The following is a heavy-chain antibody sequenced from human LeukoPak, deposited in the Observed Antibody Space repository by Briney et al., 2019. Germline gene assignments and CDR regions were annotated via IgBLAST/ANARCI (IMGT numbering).Heavy chain of an antibody. J-gene: IGHJ4*02. D-gene: IGHD3-10*01. CDR1: GGSVSSGTSY. CDR2: IYYTGST. Sequence: SETLSLTCTVSGGSVSSGTSYCSWMRQPPGKGREWIGYIYYTGSTNYNPSLKSRLTISVDTSKNQFSLKLSSVTAADTAVYYCARRGGSGRSFDYWGQGTLVTVSS. V-gene: IGHV4-61*01. CDR3: ARRGGSGRSFDY.